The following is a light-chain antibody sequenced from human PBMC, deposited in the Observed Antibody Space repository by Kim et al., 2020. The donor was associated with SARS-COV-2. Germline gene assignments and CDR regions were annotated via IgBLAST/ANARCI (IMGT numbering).Light chain of an antibody. Sequence: DFQMTQSPSTLSASVGDRVTITCRVSQSVTTWLAWYQQKPGKAPKLLIYKASTLEVGVPSRFSGSGFGTEFTLTINNLQPDDVATYYCQQYHTYSTFGQGTKLEI. CDR1: QSVTTW. V-gene: IGKV1-5*03. CDR2: KAS. CDR3: QQYHTYST. J-gene: IGKJ2*01.